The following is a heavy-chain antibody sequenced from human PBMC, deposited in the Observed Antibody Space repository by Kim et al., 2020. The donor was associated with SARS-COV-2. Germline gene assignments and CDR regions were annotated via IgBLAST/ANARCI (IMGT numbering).Heavy chain of an antibody. J-gene: IGHJ2*01. Sequence: VKGRFTISRDNAKNTLYLQMNSLGAVDTAVYYCASRYCSGGSCYSRYFDLWGRGTLVTVSS. V-gene: IGHV3-74*01. D-gene: IGHD2-15*01. CDR3: ASRYCSGGSCYSRYFDL.